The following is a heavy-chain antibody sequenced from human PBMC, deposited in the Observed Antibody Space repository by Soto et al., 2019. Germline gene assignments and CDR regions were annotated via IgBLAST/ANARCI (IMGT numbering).Heavy chain of an antibody. J-gene: IGHJ4*02. CDR3: ASAPAGY. CDR2: IHAVNGDA. V-gene: IGHV1-3*01. D-gene: IGHD2-2*01. CDR1: GYSFTSHF. Sequence: QGQLVQSGAEVKKPGASVKISCEASGYSFTSHFMHWVRQAPGQRLEWMGWIHAVNGDAKYSQKLQGRVTITRDTSASTAYMELSSLRSEDTAVYYCASAPAGYWGQGTLVTVSS.